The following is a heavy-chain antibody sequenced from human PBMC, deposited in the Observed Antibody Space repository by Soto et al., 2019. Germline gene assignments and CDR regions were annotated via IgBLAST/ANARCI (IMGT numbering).Heavy chain of an antibody. Sequence: SETLSLTCAVYGGSFSGYYWSWIRQPPGKGLEWIGEINHSGSTNYNPSLKSRVTISVDTYKNQFSLKLSSVTAADAAVYYCARGWAAFYYYYMDVWGKGTTVTVSS. CDR2: INHSGST. V-gene: IGHV4-34*01. D-gene: IGHD7-27*01. CDR1: GGSFSGYY. J-gene: IGHJ6*03. CDR3: ARGWAAFYYYYMDV.